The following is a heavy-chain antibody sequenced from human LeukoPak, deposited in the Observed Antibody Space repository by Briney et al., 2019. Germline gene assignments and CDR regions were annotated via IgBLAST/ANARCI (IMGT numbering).Heavy chain of an antibody. CDR1: GYTFTSYD. CDR3: ARVWYSSGWYFAFDI. D-gene: IGHD6-19*01. CDR2: MNPNSGNT. J-gene: IGHJ3*02. Sequence: SVKLSCKPSGYTFTSYDINWVRQATGQGLEWMGWMNPNSGNTGYAQNFQGRVTITRNTSISTAYMELSSLRSEDTAVYYCARVWYSSGWYFAFDIWGQGTMVTVSS. V-gene: IGHV1-8*03.